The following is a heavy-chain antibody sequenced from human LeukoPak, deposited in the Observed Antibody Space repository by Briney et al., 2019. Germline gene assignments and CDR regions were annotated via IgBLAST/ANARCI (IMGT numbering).Heavy chain of an antibody. J-gene: IGHJ5*02. D-gene: IGHD3-22*01. CDR2: IIPIFGTA. V-gene: IGHV1-69*06. CDR1: GYTFSNYA. Sequence: SVKVSCKASGYTFSNYAISWVRQAPGQGLEWMGGIIPIFGTANYAQKFQGRVTITADKSTSTAYMELSSLRSEDTAVYYCARDSGGYYDSSGLDWFDPWGQGTLVTVSS. CDR3: ARDSGGYYDSSGLDWFDP.